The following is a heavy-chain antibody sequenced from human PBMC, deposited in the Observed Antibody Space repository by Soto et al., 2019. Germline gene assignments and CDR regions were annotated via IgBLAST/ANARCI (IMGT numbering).Heavy chain of an antibody. Sequence: PGGSLRLSCSASGFTFSSYGMHWVRQAPGKGLEWVAVIWYDGSNKYYADSVKGRFTISRDNSKNTLYLQMNSLRAEDTAVYYCAKGMYSSGWTYFDYWGQGTLVTVSS. J-gene: IGHJ4*02. V-gene: IGHV3-30*02. D-gene: IGHD6-19*01. CDR3: AKGMYSSGWTYFDY. CDR1: GFTFSSYG. CDR2: IWYDGSNK.